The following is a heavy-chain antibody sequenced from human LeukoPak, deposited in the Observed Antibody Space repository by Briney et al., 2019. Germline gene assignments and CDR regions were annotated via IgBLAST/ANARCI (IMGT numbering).Heavy chain of an antibody. CDR1: GFTFSRDW. CDR3: AREVPRTGGQTDAFDI. V-gene: IGHV3-74*01. D-gene: IGHD7-27*01. CDR2: INSDGRST. Sequence: GGSLRLSCAASGFTFSRDWMHWVRQAPGKGLVWVSRINSDGRSTSYADPVKGRFTISRDNAKNTLYLQMNSLRAEDTSVYYCAREVPRTGGQTDAFDIWGQGTMVTVSS. J-gene: IGHJ3*02.